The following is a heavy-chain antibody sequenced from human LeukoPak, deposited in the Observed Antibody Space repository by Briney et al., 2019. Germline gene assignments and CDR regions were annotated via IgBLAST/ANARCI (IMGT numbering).Heavy chain of an antibody. J-gene: IGHJ4*02. D-gene: IGHD3-22*01. V-gene: IGHV3-30*02. CDR3: AKTDSSGYHQDY. Sequence: GGSLRLSCAASGYTFSSYGMHWVRQAPGKGLEWVAFIRYDGSNKYYADSVKGRFTISRDNSKNTLYLQMNSLRAEDTAVYYCAKTDSSGYHQDYWGQGTLVTVSS. CDR2: IRYDGSNK. CDR1: GYTFSSYG.